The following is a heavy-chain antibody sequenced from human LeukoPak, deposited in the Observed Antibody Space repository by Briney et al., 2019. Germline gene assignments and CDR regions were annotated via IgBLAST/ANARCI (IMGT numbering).Heavy chain of an antibody. CDR3: ARDHGDIVVVPAAIGDDP. V-gene: IGHV3-21*01. CDR1: GFTFSTYS. Sequence: GGSLRLSCAASGFTFSTYSMNWVRQAPGKGLEWVSSISSSSSYIYYADSVKGRFTISRDNAKNSLYLQMKSLRVEDTAVYYCARDHGDIVVVPAAIGDDPWGQGTLVTVSS. D-gene: IGHD2-2*02. CDR2: ISSSSSYI. J-gene: IGHJ5*02.